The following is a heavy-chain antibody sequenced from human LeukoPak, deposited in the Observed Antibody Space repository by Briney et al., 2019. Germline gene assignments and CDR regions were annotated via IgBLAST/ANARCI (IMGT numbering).Heavy chain of an antibody. J-gene: IGHJ4*02. D-gene: IGHD3-22*01. CDR2: ITGSGDYT. V-gene: IGHV3-23*01. CDR3: AKDGLYYDGSAHVYYFDY. Sequence: GGSLRLSCAASGFTFSGYAMTWVRQAPGEGLEWVSFITGSGDYTYYIDSVKGRFTISRDNSKNILYLQMNSLRGEDTALYCCAKDGLYYDGSAHVYYFDYWGQGTLVAVSS. CDR1: GFTFSGYA.